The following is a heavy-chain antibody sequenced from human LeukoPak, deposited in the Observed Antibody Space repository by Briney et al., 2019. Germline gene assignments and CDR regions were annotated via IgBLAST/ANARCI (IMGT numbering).Heavy chain of an antibody. Sequence: GMSPRLSCAASGFTFRNYGMHWVRQVPGKGLEWVAVISYDGSEKYYTDSVKGRFTISRDNSKNTLYLQMDSLRAEDTAVYYCARDLSGRYTVDYWGQGTLVTVSS. J-gene: IGHJ4*02. CDR1: GFTFRNYG. CDR3: ARDLSGRYTVDY. CDR2: ISYDGSEK. V-gene: IGHV3-30*03. D-gene: IGHD1-26*01.